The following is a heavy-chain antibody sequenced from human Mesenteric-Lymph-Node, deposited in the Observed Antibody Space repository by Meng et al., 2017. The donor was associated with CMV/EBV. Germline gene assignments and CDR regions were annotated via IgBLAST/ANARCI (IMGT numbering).Heavy chain of an antibody. V-gene: IGHV3-30-3*01. D-gene: IGHD5-24*01. CDR3: ARSGLTGRWWFDP. CDR1: GFTFSSYA. J-gene: IGHJ5*02. CDR2: ISYDGSNK. Sequence: GESLKISCAASGFTFSSYAMPWVRQAPGKGLEWVAVISYDGSNKYYADSVKGRFTISRDNAKNSLYLQMNSLRADDTAFYYCARSGLTGRWWFDPWGQGTLVTVSS.